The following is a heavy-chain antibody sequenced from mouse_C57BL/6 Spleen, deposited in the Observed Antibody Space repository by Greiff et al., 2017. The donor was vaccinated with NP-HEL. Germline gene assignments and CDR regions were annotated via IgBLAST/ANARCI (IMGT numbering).Heavy chain of an antibody. CDR3: ARDVTGYWYFDV. CDR2: ISDGGSYT. J-gene: IGHJ1*03. CDR1: GFTFSSYA. V-gene: IGHV5-4*01. D-gene: IGHD4-1*01. Sequence: EVMLVESGGGLVKPGGSLKLSCAASGFTFSSYAMSWVRPTPEKRLEWVATISDGGSYTYYPDNVKGRFTISRDNAKNNLYLQMSHLKSEDTAMYYCARDVTGYWYFDVWGTGTTVTVSS.